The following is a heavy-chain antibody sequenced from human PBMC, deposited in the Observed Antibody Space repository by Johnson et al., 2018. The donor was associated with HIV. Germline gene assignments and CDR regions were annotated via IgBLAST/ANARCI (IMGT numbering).Heavy chain of an antibody. CDR1: GFTFSSYA. CDR3: AKGSWARWSP. Sequence: VQLVESGGDLVQSGGSLRLSCAASGFTFSSYAMHWVRQAPGKGLEWVAVISYDGSNKYYADSVKGRFTISRDNSKNTLYLQMNSLRAEDTAVYYCAKGSWARWSPWGQGTMVAVSS. V-gene: IGHV3-30*04. J-gene: IGHJ3*01. D-gene: IGHD1-1*01. CDR2: ISYDGSNK.